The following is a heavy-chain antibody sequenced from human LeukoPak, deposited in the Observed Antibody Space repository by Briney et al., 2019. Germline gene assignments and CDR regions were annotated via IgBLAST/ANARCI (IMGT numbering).Heavy chain of an antibody. CDR1: GFTFSSYA. Sequence: GGSLRLSCAASGFTFSSYAMSWVRQAPGKGLEWVSAISGSGGSTYYADSVKGRFTISRDNSKNTLYLQMNSLRAEDTAVYYCAISPGGTHLPNGWFDPWGQGTLVTVSS. CDR2: ISGSGGST. J-gene: IGHJ5*02. D-gene: IGHD4-23*01. CDR3: AISPGGTHLPNGWFDP. V-gene: IGHV3-23*01.